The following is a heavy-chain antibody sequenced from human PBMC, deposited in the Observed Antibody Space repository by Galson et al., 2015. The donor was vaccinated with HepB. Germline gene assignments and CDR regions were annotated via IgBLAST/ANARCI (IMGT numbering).Heavy chain of an antibody. V-gene: IGHV2-70*11. J-gene: IGHJ6*03. Sequence: PALVKPTQTLTLTCTFSGFSLSTSGMCVSWIRQPPGKALEWLARIDWDDDKYYSTSLKTRLTISKDTSKNQVVLTMTNMDPVDTATYYCARLSLDILTGSQHPSGGYMDVWGKGTTVTVSS. CDR2: IDWDDDK. CDR1: GFSLSTSGMC. D-gene: IGHD3-9*01. CDR3: ARLSLDILTGSQHPSGGYMDV.